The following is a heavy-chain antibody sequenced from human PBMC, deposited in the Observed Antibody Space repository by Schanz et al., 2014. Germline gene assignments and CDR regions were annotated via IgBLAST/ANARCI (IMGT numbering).Heavy chain of an antibody. D-gene: IGHD3-10*01. V-gene: IGHV3-7*01. J-gene: IGHJ4*02. Sequence: QLVESGGGVVQPGRSLRLSCAASGFTFSSYAMHWVRQAPGKGLEWVANIKQDGSEKYYVDAVKGRFTISRDNAKNSMYLHMKSLRGEDTAVYYCARDNYYGSGSCAYWGQGTLVTVSS. CDR1: GFTFSSYA. CDR2: IKQDGSEK. CDR3: ARDNYYGSGSCAY.